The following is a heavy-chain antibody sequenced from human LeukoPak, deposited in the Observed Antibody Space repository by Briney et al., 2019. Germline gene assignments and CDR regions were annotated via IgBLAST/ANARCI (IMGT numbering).Heavy chain of an antibody. CDR2: ISGSGTST. D-gene: IGHD3-9*01. CDR1: GFTFSSYG. J-gene: IGHJ4*02. V-gene: IGHV3-23*01. Sequence: PGGSLRLSCAASGFTFSSYGMSWVRQAPGKGLEWVSAISGSGTSTYYADSVKGRFTISRDNSKNTLYLQMNSLRAEDTAVYYCAKGNYDILTGYLYYFDYWGQGTLATVSS. CDR3: AKGNYDILTGYLYYFDY.